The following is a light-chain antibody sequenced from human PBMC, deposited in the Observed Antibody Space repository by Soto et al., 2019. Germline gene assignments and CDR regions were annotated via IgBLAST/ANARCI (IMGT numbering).Light chain of an antibody. V-gene: IGKV3-11*01. CDR3: QQRSNWPRT. CDR2: DAS. CDR1: QSVSTY. Sequence: EIVLTQSPATLSLSPGDRATLACRASQSVSTYLAWYQQKPGQAPRVVIYDASNRATGIPPRFSGSGSGTDFTLTISSLEPEDFGIYNSQQRSNWPRTYGQRTKVEIK. J-gene: IGKJ1*01.